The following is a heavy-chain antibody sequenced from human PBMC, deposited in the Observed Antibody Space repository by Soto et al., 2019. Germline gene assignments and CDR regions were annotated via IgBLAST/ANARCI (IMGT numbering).Heavy chain of an antibody. Sequence: SQTLSLTCAISGDSVSSNSAAWNWIRQSPSRGLEWLGRTYYRSKWYNDYAVSVKSRITINPDTSKNQLSLQLNSVTPEDTAVFYFASVIFGVVPFYYYYGMDVWGQGTTVTGSS. CDR3: ASVIFGVVPFYYYYGMDV. CDR1: GDSVSSNSAA. J-gene: IGHJ6*01. V-gene: IGHV6-1*01. CDR2: TYYRSKWYN. D-gene: IGHD3-3*01.